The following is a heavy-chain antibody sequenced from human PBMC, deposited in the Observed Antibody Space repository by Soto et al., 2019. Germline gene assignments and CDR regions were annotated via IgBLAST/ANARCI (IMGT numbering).Heavy chain of an antibody. J-gene: IGHJ4*02. CDR1: GASISYGGYS. Sequence: SETLSLTCTVSGASISYGGYSWSWIRQTPGKGLEWIGYINHLETTFYNPSFESRLTLSIDRTKNHFSLKLQSVTAADRAVYYCARGXXXXSFEYWGQGILVTVSS. CDR3: ARGXXXXSFEY. V-gene: IGHV4-30-2*01. CDR2: INHLETT.